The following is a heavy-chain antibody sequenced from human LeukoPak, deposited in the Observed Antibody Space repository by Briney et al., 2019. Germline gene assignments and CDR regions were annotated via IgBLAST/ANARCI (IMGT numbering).Heavy chain of an antibody. CDR3: ARHALTGYYQRWFDP. D-gene: IGHD3-9*01. CDR2: IYTCGST. J-gene: IGHJ5*02. Sequence: SETLSLTCTVSGGSISSYYWSWIRQPAGKGLEWIGRIYTCGSTNYNPSLKSRVTISVDTSKNQFSLKLSSVTAADTAVYYCARHALTGYYQRWFDPWGQGTLVTVSS. CDR1: GGSISSYY. V-gene: IGHV4-4*07.